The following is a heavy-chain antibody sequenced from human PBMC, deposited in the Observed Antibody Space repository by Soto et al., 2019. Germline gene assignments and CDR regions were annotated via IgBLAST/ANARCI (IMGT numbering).Heavy chain of an antibody. V-gene: IGHV3-23*01. D-gene: IGHD2-15*01. J-gene: IGHJ4*02. CDR1: GFTFSSYA. CDR2: IDGSGRNT. Sequence: PGGSLRLSCAASGFTFSSYAMSWVRQAPGKGLEWVSGIDGSGRNTYYADSVKGRFTISRDNSKNTLSVQMNGLRVEDTALYYCAKDGGSVCSGGTCYFQAPDYWGQGTLVTV. CDR3: AKDGGSVCSGGTCYFQAPDY.